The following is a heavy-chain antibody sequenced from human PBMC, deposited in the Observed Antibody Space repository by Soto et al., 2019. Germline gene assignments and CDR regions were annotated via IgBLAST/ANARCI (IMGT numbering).Heavy chain of an antibody. V-gene: IGHV4-31*11. CDR1: GGSISSGGYS. CDR2: IYYSGNT. CDR3: ARKTPGIFWYLDL. D-gene: IGHD6-13*01. Sequence: QVQLQESGAGLVKPSQTLSLTCAVSGGSISSGGYSWSWIRQHPGKGLEFIGSIYYSGNTYYNPXXXXXXXXXXXXXXXXXXXXXXXXTXAXXXXXXXARKTPGIFWYLDLWGLGTLVTVSS. J-gene: IGHJ2*01.